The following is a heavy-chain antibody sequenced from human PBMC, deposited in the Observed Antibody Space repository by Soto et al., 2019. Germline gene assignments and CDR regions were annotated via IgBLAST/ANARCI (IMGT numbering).Heavy chain of an antibody. CDR2: IIDSGAST. CDR1: GFTFSSCA. Sequence: GGSLRLSCAASGFTFSSCAMGWVRQAPGKGLEWVSDIIDSGASTYYADSVKGRFTISRDNSKSTLSLQMNSLRAEDTAVYYCAREIYDDYDSSGFDHWGQGTLVTVSS. V-gene: IGHV3-23*01. D-gene: IGHD3-22*01. CDR3: AREIYDDYDSSGFDH. J-gene: IGHJ4*02.